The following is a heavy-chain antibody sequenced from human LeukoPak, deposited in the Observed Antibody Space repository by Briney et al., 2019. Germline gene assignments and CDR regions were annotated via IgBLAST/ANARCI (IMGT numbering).Heavy chain of an antibody. CDR2: IYDSGST. V-gene: IGHV4-30-4*01. CDR3: ARGGDYYYYGMDV. J-gene: IGHJ6*02. CDR1: GGSISSGDYY. Sequence: PSETLSLTCTVSGGSISSGDYYWGWIRQPPGKGREWIGYIYDSGSTYYNPSLKSRVTISVATSKNQFSLKPSSVTAADTAVYYCARGGDYYYYGMDVWGQGTTVTVSS.